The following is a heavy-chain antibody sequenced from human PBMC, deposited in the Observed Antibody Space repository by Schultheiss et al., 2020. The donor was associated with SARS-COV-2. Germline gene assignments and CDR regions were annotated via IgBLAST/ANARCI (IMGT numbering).Heavy chain of an antibody. D-gene: IGHD2-2*02. CDR3: ARGGSYCSSTSCYTDWFDP. J-gene: IGHJ5*02. CDR2: IWYDGSNK. CDR1: GFTFSSYG. Sequence: GGSLRLSCAASGFTFSSYGMHWVRQAPGKGLEWVAVIWYDGSNKYYADSVKGRFTISRDNSKNTLYLQMNSLRAEDTAVYYCARGGSYCSSTSCYTDWFDPWGRGTLVTVSS. V-gene: IGHV3-33*01.